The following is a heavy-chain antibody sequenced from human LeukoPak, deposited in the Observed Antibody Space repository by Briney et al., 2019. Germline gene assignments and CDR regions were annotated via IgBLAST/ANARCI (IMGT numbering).Heavy chain of an antibody. CDR2: ISRNSGGT. CDR1: GYTFTGYY. D-gene: IGHD3-16*02. J-gene: IGHJ4*02. V-gene: IGHV1-2*02. CDR3: ARADLSPTYDYVWGSYRYGYFDY. Sequence: GASVKVSCKASGYTFTGYYMHWVRQAPGQGLEWMGWISRNSGGTNYAQKFQGRVTMTRDTSISTVYMELSSLRSDDTAVYYCARADLSPTYDYVWGSYRYGYFDYWGQGTLVTVSS.